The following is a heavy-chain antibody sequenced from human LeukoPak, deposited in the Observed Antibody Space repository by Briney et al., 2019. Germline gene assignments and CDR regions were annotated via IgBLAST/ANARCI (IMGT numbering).Heavy chain of an antibody. J-gene: IGHJ4*02. CDR3: ARSPRYSCYDYGSDY. D-gene: IGHD5-12*01. CDR1: GGSFSAYY. V-gene: IGHV4-34*01. CDR2: INHSGRT. Sequence: PSETLSLTCAVYGGSFSAYYWSWIRQPPGKGLEWIGEINHSGRTNYNASLKSRVTISVDTSKDQFSLKMSYVTAADTAVYYCARSPRYSCYDYGSDYWGRGILVTVSS.